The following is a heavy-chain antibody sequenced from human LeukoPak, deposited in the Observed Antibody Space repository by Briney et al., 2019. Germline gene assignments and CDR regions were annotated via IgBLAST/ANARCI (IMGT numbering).Heavy chain of an antibody. D-gene: IGHD6-19*01. J-gene: IGHJ4*02. Sequence: PGGSLRLSCAASGFTFNNYAMYWVRQAPGKGLEWVSGIFGSGDNAHYADSVKGRFTISRDNSKNTVYLQMASLRVEDTVVYYCGKTTVGYSSGRYPGWPVDYWGQGILVTVSS. CDR3: GKTTVGYSSGRYPGWPVDY. CDR1: GFTFNNYA. V-gene: IGHV3-23*01. CDR2: IFGSGDNA.